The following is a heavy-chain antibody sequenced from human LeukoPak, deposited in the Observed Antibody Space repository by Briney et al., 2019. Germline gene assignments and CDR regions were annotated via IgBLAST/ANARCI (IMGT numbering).Heavy chain of an antibody. CDR3: VRESNAAGGGNLQAFNF. CDR1: GFTFSTYD. J-gene: IGHJ4*02. D-gene: IGHD3-16*01. Sequence: PGGSLRLSCAASGFTFSTYDFHWVRQRTEKGLEWVPAIGTIGDTYYADSVRGRFTTSREDAKSSLYLQMNSLRDGDTAVYYCVRESNAAGGGNLQAFNFWGQGTLVTVSS. V-gene: IGHV3-13*01. CDR2: IGTIGDT.